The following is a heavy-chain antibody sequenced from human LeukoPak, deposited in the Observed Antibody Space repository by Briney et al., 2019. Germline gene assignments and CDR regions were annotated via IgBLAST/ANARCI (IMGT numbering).Heavy chain of an antibody. CDR2: IRYDGSNK. J-gene: IGHJ4*02. D-gene: IGHD3-10*01. CDR1: GFTFSSYG. V-gene: IGHV3-30*02. CDR3: AKDLRGVISYFDY. Sequence: GGSLRLSCAASGFTFSSYGMHWVRQAPGKGLEWVAFIRYDGSNKYYADSVKGRFTISRDNSKNTLYLQMNSLRAEDTAVYYCAKDLRGVISYFDYWGQGTLVTVSS.